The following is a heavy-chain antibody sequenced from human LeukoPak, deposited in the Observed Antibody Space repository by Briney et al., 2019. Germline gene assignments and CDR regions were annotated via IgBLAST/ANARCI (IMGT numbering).Heavy chain of an antibody. J-gene: IGHJ5*02. CDR1: GFTFSSYW. D-gene: IGHD3-10*01. Sequence: GGSLRLSCAASGFTFSSYWMHWVRQAPGKGLVWVSRINSDVSSTSYADSVKGRFTISRDNAKNTLYLQMNSLRAEDTAVYYCARGSGSYPVKFDPWGQGTLVTVSS. V-gene: IGHV3-74*01. CDR2: INSDVSST. CDR3: ARGSGSYPVKFDP.